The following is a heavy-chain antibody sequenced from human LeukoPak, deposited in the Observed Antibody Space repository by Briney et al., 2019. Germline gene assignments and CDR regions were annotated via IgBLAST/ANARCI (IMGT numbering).Heavy chain of an antibody. J-gene: IGHJ4*02. CDR3: ARVEYYYDPPDY. CDR1: GGTFSSYA. D-gene: IGHD3-22*01. Sequence: SVKVSCKAYGGTFSSYAISWVRQAPGQGLEWMGRIIPILGIANYAQKFQGRVTITADKSTSTAYMELSSLRSEDTAVYYCARVEYYYDPPDYWGQGTLVTVSS. V-gene: IGHV1-69*04. CDR2: IIPILGIA.